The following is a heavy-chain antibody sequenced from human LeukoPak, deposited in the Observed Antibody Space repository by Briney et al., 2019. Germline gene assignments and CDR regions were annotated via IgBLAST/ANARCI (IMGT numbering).Heavy chain of an antibody. CDR1: GGTFNSYA. V-gene: IGHV1-69*06. J-gene: IGHJ4*02. D-gene: IGHD3-22*01. CDR3: AKDRMPFYYDSSTYYKGPFDY. Sequence: GASVKVSCKASGGTFNSYAISWVRQAPGQGLEWMGGIIPIFGRTNYARKFRGRVTLTADKSTRTAYMELSSLRAEDTAVYYCAKDRMPFYYDSSTYYKGPFDYWGQGTLVTVSS. CDR2: IIPIFGRT.